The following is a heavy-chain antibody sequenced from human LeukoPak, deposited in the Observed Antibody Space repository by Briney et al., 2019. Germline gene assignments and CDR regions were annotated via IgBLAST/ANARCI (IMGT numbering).Heavy chain of an antibody. V-gene: IGHV3-30*18. CDR2: ISYDGSNK. D-gene: IGHD6-19*01. CDR3: AKAAVALDV. Sequence: GGSLRLPCAASGFTFSSYGMHWVRQAPGKGLEWVAVISYDGSNKYYADSVKGRFTISRDNSKNTLYLQMNSLRAEDTAVYYCAKAAVALDVWGQGTTVTVSS. J-gene: IGHJ6*02. CDR1: GFTFSSYG.